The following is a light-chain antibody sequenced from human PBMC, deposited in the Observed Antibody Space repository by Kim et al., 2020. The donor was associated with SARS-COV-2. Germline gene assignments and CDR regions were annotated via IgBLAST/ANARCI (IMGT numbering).Light chain of an antibody. CDR2: EDN. V-gene: IGLV3-10*01. Sequence: SYELTQPPSVSVSPGQTARITCSGDALPKKYGYWYQQKSGQAPVLVIYEDNKRPSGIPERFSGSSSGTMVTLTISGAQVEDEADYYCYSTDSSGDHKVFGGGTQLTVL. J-gene: IGLJ3*02. CDR3: YSTDSSGDHKV. CDR1: ALPKKY.